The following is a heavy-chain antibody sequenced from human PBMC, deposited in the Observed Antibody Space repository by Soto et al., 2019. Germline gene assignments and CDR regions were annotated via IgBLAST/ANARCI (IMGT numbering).Heavy chain of an antibody. CDR3: AQTTLPKFGSGRHFDY. J-gene: IGHJ4*02. CDR1: GFSLSTSGVG. Sequence: QITLKESGPTVVKPTQTLTLTCTFSGFSLSTSGVGVGWIRQPPGKALEWLALIYWDDDNRYSPSLKSRLTITKDVSKNQVVLTMTNMDPVDTATYYCAQTTLPKFGSGRHFDYWGQGTLVTVSS. V-gene: IGHV2-5*02. CDR2: IYWDDDN. D-gene: IGHD3-10*01.